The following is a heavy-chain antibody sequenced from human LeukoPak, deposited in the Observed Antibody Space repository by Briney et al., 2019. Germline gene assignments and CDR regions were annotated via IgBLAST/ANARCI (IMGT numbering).Heavy chain of an antibody. CDR3: ATPGIAVAGTPFDY. D-gene: IGHD6-19*01. Sequence: SVKVSCKASGFTFTSSAVQWVRQARGQRLEWIGWIVVGSGNTNYAQKFQERVTITRDMSTSTAYMELSSLRSEDTAVYYCATPGIAVAGTPFDYWGQGTLVTVSS. V-gene: IGHV1-58*01. J-gene: IGHJ4*02. CDR1: GFTFTSSA. CDR2: IVVGSGNT.